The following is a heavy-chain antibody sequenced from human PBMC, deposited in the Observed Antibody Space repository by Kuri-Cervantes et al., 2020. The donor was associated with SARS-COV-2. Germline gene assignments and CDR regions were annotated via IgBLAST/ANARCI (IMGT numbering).Heavy chain of an antibody. D-gene: IGHD3-22*01. J-gene: IGHJ4*02. CDR2: INGYNDNT. Sequence: ASVKVSCKASGYTFTNYGISWVRQAPGQGLEWMGWINGYNDNTEYAQKLQGRVTMTRDTSISTAYMELSSLRSDDTAFYYCATVGDYYDSSAYFEYWGQGTLVTVSS. CDR3: ATVGDYYDSSAYFEY. V-gene: IGHV1-18*04. CDR1: GYTFTNYG.